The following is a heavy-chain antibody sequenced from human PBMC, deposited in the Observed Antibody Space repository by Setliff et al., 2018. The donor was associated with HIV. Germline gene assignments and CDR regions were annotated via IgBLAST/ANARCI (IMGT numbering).Heavy chain of an antibody. D-gene: IGHD6-6*01. CDR1: GLIFKNYA. CDR3: ARYNSYWHTFDF. V-gene: IGHV3-30*03. CDR2: ILDDGSKG. J-gene: IGHJ4*02. Sequence: TGGSLRLSCAASGLIFKNYAAHWVRQAPGKGLEWVAVILDDGSKGFYADSVKGRLTVSRDNSNNTLYLHMKSLTPEDTAVYHCARYNSYWHTFDFWGQGTPVTVSS.